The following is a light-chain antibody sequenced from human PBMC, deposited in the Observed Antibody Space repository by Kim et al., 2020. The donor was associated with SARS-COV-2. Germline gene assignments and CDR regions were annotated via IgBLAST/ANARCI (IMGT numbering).Light chain of an antibody. J-gene: IGKJ1*01. V-gene: IGKV1-27*01. CDR2: AAS. CDR3: QKYNSAPRT. Sequence: DIQMTQSPSSLSASVGDRVTITCRASQSITNSLAWYQQKPVKVPQRLIYAASALQSGVPSRFSGSGSGTDFTLTISSLQPEDFATYYCQKYNSAPRTFGQGTKVDIK. CDR1: QSITNS.